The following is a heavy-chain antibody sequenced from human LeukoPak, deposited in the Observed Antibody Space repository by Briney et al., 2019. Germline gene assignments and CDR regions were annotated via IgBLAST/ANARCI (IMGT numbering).Heavy chain of an antibody. CDR2: FCLGRDT. Sequence: SETLSLTCTVSGDSVTNDFFWGWVRQPPGKELEWIGSFCLGRDTYYRPSLKSRVTISVDTSKNQFSLRLRSVTAADTAFYYCARRPLNSESPSDYWGQGTLVTVSS. D-gene: IGHD1-26*01. CDR3: ARRPLNSESPSDY. V-gene: IGHV4-38-2*02. CDR1: GDSVTNDFF. J-gene: IGHJ4*02.